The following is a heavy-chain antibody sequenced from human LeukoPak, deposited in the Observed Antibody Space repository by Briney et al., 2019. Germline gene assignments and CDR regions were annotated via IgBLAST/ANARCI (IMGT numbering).Heavy chain of an antibody. D-gene: IGHD3-22*01. CDR1: GGTFSSYA. Sequence: SVKVSCKAPGGTFSSYAISWVRQAPGQGLEWMGRIIPILGIANYAQKFQGRVTITADKSTSTAYMELSSLRSEDTAVYYCAGGLYYYDSSGYLDLDYWGQGTLVTVSS. CDR3: AGGLYYYDSSGYLDLDY. J-gene: IGHJ4*02. CDR2: IIPILGIA. V-gene: IGHV1-69*04.